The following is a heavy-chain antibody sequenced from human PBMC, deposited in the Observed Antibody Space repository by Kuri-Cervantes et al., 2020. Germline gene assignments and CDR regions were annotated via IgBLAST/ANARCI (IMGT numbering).Heavy chain of an antibody. J-gene: IGHJ4*02. Sequence: GGSLRLSCAASGFTFSSYSMNWVRQAPGKGLEWVSSISSSSSYIYYADSVKGRFTISRDNAKNSLYLQMNSLRAEDTAVYYCAKVREIYDILTGSYDYWGQGTLVTVSS. CDR1: GFTFSSYS. V-gene: IGHV3-21*01. D-gene: IGHD3-9*01. CDR3: AKVREIYDILTGSYDY. CDR2: ISSSSSYI.